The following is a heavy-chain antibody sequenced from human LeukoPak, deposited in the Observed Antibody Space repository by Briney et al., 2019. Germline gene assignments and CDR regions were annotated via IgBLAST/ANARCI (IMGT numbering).Heavy chain of an antibody. Sequence: PSETLSLTCTVSGGSISTNYWSWIRQPAGKGLEWIGRIFASGSTNYNPSLKSRVTMSVDTSKNQFSLKLTSVTAADTAVCYCARTFQAPSYGDSDSRTKYPYSMDVWGQGTMVAVSS. D-gene: IGHD4-17*01. V-gene: IGHV4-4*07. CDR1: GGSISTNY. CDR2: IFASGST. CDR3: ARTFQAPSYGDSDSRTKYPYSMDV. J-gene: IGHJ6*02.